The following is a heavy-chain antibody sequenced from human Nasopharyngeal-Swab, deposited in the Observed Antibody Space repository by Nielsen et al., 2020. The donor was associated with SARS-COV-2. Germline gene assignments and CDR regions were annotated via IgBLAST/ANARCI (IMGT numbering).Heavy chain of an antibody. Sequence: ASVKVSCKASGYTFTSHDINWVRQAPGHGLEWLGRTQLNNGKTVFAQKFQGRVTMTWNTSITTAYMRLSGLRSDGTAVYYCARMMAGYDGYLQNWGQGTLVTVSS. V-gene: IGHV1-8*01. D-gene: IGHD2-2*03. CDR3: ARMMAGYDGYLQN. CDR1: GYTFTSHD. J-gene: IGHJ1*01. CDR2: TQLNNGKT.